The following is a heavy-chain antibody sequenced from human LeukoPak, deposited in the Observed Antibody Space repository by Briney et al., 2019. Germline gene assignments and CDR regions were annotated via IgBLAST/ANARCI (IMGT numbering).Heavy chain of an antibody. J-gene: IGHJ6*03. Sequence: SETLSLTCTVSGGSISSSSYYWGWIRQPPGKGLEWIGSIYYSGSTYYNPSLKSRVTISVDTSKNQFSLKLSSVTAADTAVYYCARRVDYYYYMDVWGKGTTVTVSS. CDR1: GGSISSSSYY. CDR2: IYYSGST. CDR3: ARRVDYYYYMDV. V-gene: IGHV4-39*07. D-gene: IGHD2-15*01.